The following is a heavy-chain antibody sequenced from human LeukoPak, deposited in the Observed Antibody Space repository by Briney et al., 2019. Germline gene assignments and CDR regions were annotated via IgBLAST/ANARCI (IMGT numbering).Heavy chain of an antibody. J-gene: IGHJ4*02. CDR1: GGSFSGYY. Sequence: SETLSLTCAVYGGSFSGYYWSWIRQPPGKGLEWIGYIYTSGSTNYNPSLKSRVTISVDTSKNQFSLKLSSVTAADTAVYYCARHARDGYNKYYFDYWGQGTLVTVSS. V-gene: IGHV4-4*09. CDR2: IYTSGST. D-gene: IGHD5-24*01. CDR3: ARHARDGYNKYYFDY.